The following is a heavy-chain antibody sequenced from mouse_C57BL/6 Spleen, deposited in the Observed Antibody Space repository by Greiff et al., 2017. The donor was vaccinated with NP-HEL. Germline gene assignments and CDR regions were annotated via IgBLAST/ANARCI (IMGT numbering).Heavy chain of an antibody. CDR2: IISGSSTI. Sequence: VESGGGSVKPGGSLKLSCAASGFTFSDYGIHWVRQAPEKGLEWVAYIISGSSTINYADTVKGRFTSSRDNAKNTLFLQMTSLRSEDTAMYYCARVYDYDVSFAYWGQGTLVTVSA. J-gene: IGHJ3*01. CDR1: GFTFSDYG. V-gene: IGHV5-17*01. D-gene: IGHD2-4*01. CDR3: ARVYDYDVSFAY.